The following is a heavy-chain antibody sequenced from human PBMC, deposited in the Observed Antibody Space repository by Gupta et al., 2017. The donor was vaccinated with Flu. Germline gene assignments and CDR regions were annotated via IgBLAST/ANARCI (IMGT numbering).Heavy chain of an antibody. J-gene: IGHJ5*02. Sequence: QVQLVQSGAEVKQPGASVKVSCKDSGYTFTDYAIHWVRQAPGDRLEWMGWINPGNGYTKYSQKFQDRVTITRDTSASTAYMELSSLRSEDTAVYYCARRHSHYDGSSDATWFDPWGQGTLVIVSS. V-gene: IGHV1-3*01. CDR1: GYTFTDYA. CDR3: ARRHSHYDGSSDATWFDP. D-gene: IGHD2-2*01. CDR2: INPGNGYT.